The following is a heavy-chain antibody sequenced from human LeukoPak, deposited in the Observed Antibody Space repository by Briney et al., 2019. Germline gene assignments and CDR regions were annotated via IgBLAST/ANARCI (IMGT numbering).Heavy chain of an antibody. CDR2: ISASGGRT. CDR1: GFIFSSYG. J-gene: IGHJ2*01. CDR3: AKVAPLGDGDYWYFDL. Sequence: PGGPLRLSCAASGFIFSSYGMSWVRQAPGKGLEWVSAISASGGRTYYADSVKGRFTISRDNSKNTLYLQMNSLRAEDTAVYYCAKVAPLGDGDYWYFDLWGRGTLVTVSS. D-gene: IGHD4-17*01. V-gene: IGHV3-23*01.